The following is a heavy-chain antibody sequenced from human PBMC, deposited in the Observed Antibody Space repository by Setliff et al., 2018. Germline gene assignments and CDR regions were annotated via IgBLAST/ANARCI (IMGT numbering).Heavy chain of an antibody. CDR2: IKGDGSEK. CDR3: ARDRISRYYDSGAHAFDI. V-gene: IGHV3-7*03. J-gene: IGHJ3*02. CDR1: AFTFKNYW. Sequence: GGSLRLSCAASAFTFKNYWMSWVRQAPGKGLEWVANIKGDGSEKFYLASVKGRFTISRDNARDSLYLQMNSLRAEDTAVYYCARDRISRYYDSGAHAFDIWGQGTMVTVSS. D-gene: IGHD3-22*01.